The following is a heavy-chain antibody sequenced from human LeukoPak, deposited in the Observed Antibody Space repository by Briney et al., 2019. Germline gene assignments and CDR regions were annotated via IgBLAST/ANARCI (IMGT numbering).Heavy chain of an antibody. V-gene: IGHV4-59*08. CDR1: GGSISSYY. D-gene: IGHD1-26*01. CDR3: ARLRGVVGGPWYFDL. J-gene: IGHJ2*01. Sequence: PSETLSLTCTVSGGSISSYYWSWIRQPPGRGLEWIGYIYYSGSTNYNPSLKSRVTISVDTSKNQFSLKLRSVTAADTAVYYCARLRGVVGGPWYFDLWGRGTLVTVSS. CDR2: IYYSGST.